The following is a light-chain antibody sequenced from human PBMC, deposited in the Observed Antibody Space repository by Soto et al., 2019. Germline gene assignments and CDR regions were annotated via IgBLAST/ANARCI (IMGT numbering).Light chain of an antibody. V-gene: IGKV1-5*01. CDR1: QSISSW. J-gene: IGKJ5*01. Sequence: DIQMTQSPSTLSASVGDRVTITCRASQSISSWLAWYQQKPGKAPKLLIYDASSLESGVPSRFSGSGSGTKFPLTISSLQPDDFATYYCQQYNSYRWITFGQGTRLAIK. CDR3: QQYNSYRWIT. CDR2: DAS.